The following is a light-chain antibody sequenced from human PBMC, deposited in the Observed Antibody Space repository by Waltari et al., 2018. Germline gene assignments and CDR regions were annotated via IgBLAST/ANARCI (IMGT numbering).Light chain of an antibody. CDR2: WAS. J-gene: IGKJ3*01. CDR3: QQYYSPPPLFT. Sequence: DIVMTQSPDSLAVSLGERATINCKSSQTVLDSSNNRNYLAWYQQKPGQPPKLLIYWASSRESGVPARFSGSGSGTDFTLTITSLQAEDVAVYYCQQYYSPPPLFTFGPGTKVDIK. V-gene: IGKV4-1*01. CDR1: QTVLDSSNNRNY.